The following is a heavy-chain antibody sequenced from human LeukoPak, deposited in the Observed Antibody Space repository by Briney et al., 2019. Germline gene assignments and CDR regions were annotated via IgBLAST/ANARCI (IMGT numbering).Heavy chain of an antibody. CDR3: ARVSTAVSLAIDY. Sequence: PSETLSLTCAVYGGSFSGYYWSWIRQPPGKGLEWIGEINHSGGTNYNPSLKSRVTISVDTSKNQFSLKLSSVTAADTAVYYCARVSTAVSLAIDYWGQGTLVSVST. J-gene: IGHJ4*02. CDR1: GGSFSGYY. CDR2: INHSGGT. V-gene: IGHV4-34*01. D-gene: IGHD6-13*01.